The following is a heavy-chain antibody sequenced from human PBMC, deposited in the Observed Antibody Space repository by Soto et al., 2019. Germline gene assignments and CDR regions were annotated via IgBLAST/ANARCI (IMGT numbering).Heavy chain of an antibody. CDR1: GFTFSSYW. J-gene: IGHJ6*03. V-gene: IGHV3-7*01. D-gene: IGHD6-6*01. CDR3: ARSGGSSSYYYYYYMDV. CDR2: IKQDGSEK. Sequence: GGSLRLSCAASGFTFSSYWMSWVRQAPGKGLEWVANIKQDGSEKYYVDSVKGRFTISRDNAKNSLYLQMNSLRAEDTAVYYCARSGGSSSYYYYYYMDVWGKGTTVTVSS.